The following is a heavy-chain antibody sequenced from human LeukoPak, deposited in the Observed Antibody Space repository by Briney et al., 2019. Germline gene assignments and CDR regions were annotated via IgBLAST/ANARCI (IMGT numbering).Heavy chain of an antibody. Sequence: GGTLRLSCAASGFTFSSYGINWVRQAPGKGLEWVSAISISGISTYYADSVKGRLTISRDNSKNTLYLQMNSLRAEDTALYYCSNGRTSSGTLQHDYWGQGTLVTVSS. D-gene: IGHD6-19*01. J-gene: IGHJ4*02. CDR2: ISISGIST. CDR3: SNGRTSSGTLQHDY. V-gene: IGHV3-23*01. CDR1: GFTFSSYG.